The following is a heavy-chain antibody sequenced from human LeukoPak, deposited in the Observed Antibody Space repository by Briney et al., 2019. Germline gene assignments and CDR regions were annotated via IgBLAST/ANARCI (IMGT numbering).Heavy chain of an antibody. V-gene: IGHV3-7*01. Sequence: GGSLRLSCAASGFTFSSYWMSWVRQAPGKGLEWVANIKQDGSEKYYVDSVKGRFTISRDNAKNSLYLQMNSLRAEDTAVYYCARDQYSSSWLYYYYYMDVWGKGTTVTVSS. CDR2: IKQDGSEK. CDR1: GFTFSSYW. J-gene: IGHJ6*03. D-gene: IGHD6-13*01. CDR3: ARDQYSSSWLYYYYYMDV.